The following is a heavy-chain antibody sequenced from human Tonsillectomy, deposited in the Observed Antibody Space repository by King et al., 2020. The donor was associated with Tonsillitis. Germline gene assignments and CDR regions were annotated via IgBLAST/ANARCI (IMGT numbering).Heavy chain of an antibody. CDR1: GFTVSSHD. D-gene: IGHD6-19*01. Sequence: VQLVESGGGLVPPGGSLRLSCAASGFTVSSHDMSWVRQAPGKGLEGVSVIYRGGSTYYADPAKGRFTKSRDNSNNTRYRQMNSLRAEDTAVYYCARGGQWLGRDYFDYWGQGTLVTVSS. CDR2: IYRGGST. J-gene: IGHJ4*02. V-gene: IGHV3-66*01. CDR3: ARGGQWLGRDYFDY.